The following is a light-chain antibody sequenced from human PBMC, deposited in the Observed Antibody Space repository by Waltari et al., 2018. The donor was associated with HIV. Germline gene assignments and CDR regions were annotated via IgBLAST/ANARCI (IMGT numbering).Light chain of an antibody. CDR1: SSDVGGYNY. CDR3: SSYTSSSTYV. Sequence: QSALTQPASVSGSPGQSITISCTGTSSDVGGYNYVSWYQQHPGKAPKLMIYDVSKRPSGVAKRCSGSKSGNTACLAISGRQAGDEADYYGSSYTSSSTYVFGTGTKVTGL. V-gene: IGLV2-14*01. CDR2: DVS. J-gene: IGLJ1*01.